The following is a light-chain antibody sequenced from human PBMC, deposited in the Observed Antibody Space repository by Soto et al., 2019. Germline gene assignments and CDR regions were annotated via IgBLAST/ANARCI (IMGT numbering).Light chain of an antibody. CDR2: DAS. CDR3: QQRGNWPT. Sequence: EIVLTQSPVTLSLSPGERATLSCRASQSVSSYLAWYQQKPGQAPRLLIYDASNRATGVPARFSGSGSGTDFTLTISSLEAEDFAVYYCQQRGNWPTFGGGTKVEIK. CDR1: QSVSSY. J-gene: IGKJ4*01. V-gene: IGKV3-11*01.